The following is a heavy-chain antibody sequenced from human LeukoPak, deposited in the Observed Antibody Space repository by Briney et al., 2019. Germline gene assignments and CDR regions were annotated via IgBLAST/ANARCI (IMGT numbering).Heavy chain of an antibody. V-gene: IGHV3-15*01. CDR1: GFTFSSYE. CDR3: TTCTGGSCYSDY. CDR2: IKSKTTGGTT. D-gene: IGHD2-15*01. J-gene: IGHJ4*02. Sequence: GGSLRLSCAASGFTFSSYEMNWVRQAPGKGLEWVGRIKSKTTGGTTDFAAPVKGRFTISRDDSKNTLYLQMNSLKTEDTAVYYCTTCTGGSCYSDYWGQGTLVTVSS.